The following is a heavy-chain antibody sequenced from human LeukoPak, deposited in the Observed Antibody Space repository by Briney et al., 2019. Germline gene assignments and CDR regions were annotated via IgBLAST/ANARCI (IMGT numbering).Heavy chain of an antibody. CDR2: VGPSGGTG. CDR1: GFTFSSAT. J-gene: IGHJ5*02. CDR3: AKDPNWDRGS. D-gene: IGHD7-27*01. Sequence: GGSLRLSCAISGFTFSSATMMWVRQAPGKGLEFVSGVGPSGGTGTYADSVEGRFTISRDNSKNTLYLQMNSLRVEDTAVYYCAKDPNWDRGSWGQGTLVTVSS. V-gene: IGHV3-23*01.